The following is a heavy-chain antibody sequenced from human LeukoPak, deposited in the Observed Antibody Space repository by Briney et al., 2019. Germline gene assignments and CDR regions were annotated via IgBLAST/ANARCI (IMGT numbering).Heavy chain of an antibody. CDR3: ARDLVVRGRWSWFDP. D-gene: IGHD3-10*01. CDR1: GFTFSSYE. CDR2: ISSSGSTI. Sequence: GGSLRLSCAASGFTFSSYEMNWFRQAPGKGLEWVSYISSSGSTIYYADSVKGRFTISRDNAKNSLYLQMNSLRVEDMAVYYCARDLVVRGRWSWFDPRGQGTLVTVSS. V-gene: IGHV3-48*03. J-gene: IGHJ5*02.